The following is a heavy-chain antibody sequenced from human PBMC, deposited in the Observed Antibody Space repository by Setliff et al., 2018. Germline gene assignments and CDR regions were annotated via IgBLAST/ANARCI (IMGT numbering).Heavy chain of an antibody. CDR2: IHPTSGGT. V-gene: IGHV1-2*02. J-gene: IGHJ6*03. CDR3: ARGEHIVSGDFYHYIDV. Sequence: ASVKVSCKASGYTFTNYYMHWVRQAPGQGLEWMGWIHPTSGGTNYAQKFQGRVTMTRDTSISTTYMELSRLRFDDTAVYYCARGEHIVSGDFYHYIDVWGKGTTVTVSS. CDR1: GYTFTNYY. D-gene: IGHD2-15*01.